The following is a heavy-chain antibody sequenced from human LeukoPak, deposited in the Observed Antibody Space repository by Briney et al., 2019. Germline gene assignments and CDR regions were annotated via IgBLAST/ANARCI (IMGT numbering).Heavy chain of an antibody. CDR1: GFTFSSYA. J-gene: IGHJ3*02. Sequence: GGSLRLSCAASGFTFSSYAMSWVRQAPGKGLEWVSAISGSGGSTYYADSVKGRFTISRDNSKNTLYLQMNSLRAEDTAVYYCAKIRVRSSWLNDAFDIWGQGKMVTVSS. D-gene: IGHD6-13*01. V-gene: IGHV3-23*01. CDR2: ISGSGGST. CDR3: AKIRVRSSWLNDAFDI.